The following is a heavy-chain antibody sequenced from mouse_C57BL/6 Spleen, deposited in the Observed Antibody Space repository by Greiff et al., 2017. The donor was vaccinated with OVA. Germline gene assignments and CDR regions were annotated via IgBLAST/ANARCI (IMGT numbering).Heavy chain of an antibody. CDR3: ARPYY. CDR1: GYTFTSYW. Sequence: QVQLKQPGAELVKPGASVKLSCKASGYTFTSYWMQWVKQRPGQGLEWIGEIDPSDSYTNYNQKFKGKATLTVDTSSSTAYMQLSSLTSEDSAGYYCARPYYWGQGTSVTVSS. V-gene: IGHV1-50*01. CDR2: IDPSDSYT. J-gene: IGHJ4*01.